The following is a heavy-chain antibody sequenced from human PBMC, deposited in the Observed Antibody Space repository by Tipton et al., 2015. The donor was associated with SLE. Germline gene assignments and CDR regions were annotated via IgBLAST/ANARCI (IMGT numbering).Heavy chain of an antibody. J-gene: IGHJ4*02. CDR1: GFTFDDYA. D-gene: IGHD1/OR15-1a*01. CDR3: AREGVNSPDY. Sequence: SLRLSCAASGFTFDDYAMHWVRQAPGKGLEWVSGISWNSGSIGYADSVKGRFTISRDNAKNSLYVQMNSLRAEDTALYYCAREGVNSPDYWGQGTLVTVSS. V-gene: IGHV3-9*01. CDR2: ISWNSGSI.